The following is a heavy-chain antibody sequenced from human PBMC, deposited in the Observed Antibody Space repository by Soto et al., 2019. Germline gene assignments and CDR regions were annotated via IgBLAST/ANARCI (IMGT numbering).Heavy chain of an antibody. D-gene: IGHD3-10*01. CDR3: AHYLSGYYYVSCSSCAFDI. Sequence: SGPTLVNPTQTLTLTCPCSGFSVKTSGVGVGWIRQPPGKTLEWLALIYWNDFKRYTPSLESRLTITKDTSKNPVVLTVTNVAPADTATYYCAHYLSGYYYVSCSSCAFDIWGQGTMVAVSS. J-gene: IGHJ3*02. V-gene: IGHV2-5*01. CDR1: GFSVKTSGVG. CDR2: IYWNDFK.